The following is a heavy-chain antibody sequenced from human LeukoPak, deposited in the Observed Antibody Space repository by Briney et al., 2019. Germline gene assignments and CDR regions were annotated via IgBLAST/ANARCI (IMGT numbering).Heavy chain of an antibody. CDR2: IESKTDGGTT. Sequence: PGGSLRLSCADSGFTFCNAWMSWVCQAPGKGLGWVGRIESKTDGGTTDYAAPVKGRFTISRDDSKNTLYLQMNSLKTEDTAVYYCTTSSYGSHDAFDIWGQGTMVTVSS. CDR3: TTSSYGSHDAFDI. D-gene: IGHD5-18*01. CDR1: GFTFCNAW. V-gene: IGHV3-15*04. J-gene: IGHJ3*02.